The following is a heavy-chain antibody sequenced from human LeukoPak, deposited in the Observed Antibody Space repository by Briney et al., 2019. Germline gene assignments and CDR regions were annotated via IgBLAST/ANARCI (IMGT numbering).Heavy chain of an antibody. J-gene: IGHJ4*02. D-gene: IGHD3-3*01. CDR2: ISAYNGNT. CDR1: GYTFTSYG. CDR3: ARPSTLYVLRFLEPNFDY. Sequence: ASVKVSCKASGYTFTSYGISWVRQAPGQGLEWMGWISAYNGNTNYAQKLQGRVTMTTDTSTSTAYMELRSLRSDDTAVYYCARPSTLYVLRFLEPNFDYWGQGTLVTVSS. V-gene: IGHV1-18*01.